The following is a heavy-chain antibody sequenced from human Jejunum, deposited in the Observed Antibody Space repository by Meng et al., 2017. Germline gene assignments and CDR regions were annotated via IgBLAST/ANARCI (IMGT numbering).Heavy chain of an antibody. CDR3: ARTQGGRRLVDY. CDR2: MSSSGSVR. V-gene: IGHV3-11*01. J-gene: IGHJ4*02. CDR1: GFTFSDDY. Sequence: QGQLVESGGGLVKPGGSLRLSCAASGFTFSDDYMSWIRQAPGKGLEWVSYMSSSGSVRYYADSAKGRFTISRDNAKNLLYLQMNSLRAEDTAVYYCARTQGGRRLVDYWGQGTLVTVSS. D-gene: IGHD6-25*01.